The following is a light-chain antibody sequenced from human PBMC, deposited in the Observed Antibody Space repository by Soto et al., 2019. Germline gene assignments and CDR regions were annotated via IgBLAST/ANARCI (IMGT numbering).Light chain of an antibody. CDR2: AAS. J-gene: IGKJ5*01. CDR1: QTVSKNY. Sequence: EILLTQSPFTLALSPGEGATLSCRASQTVSKNYLAWYQQKAGKAPRLVIYAASTRATGIPDRFSGSGSGTDFTLTISRLEPEDFEVFYCQQYAVSPTTFGQGIRLEIK. V-gene: IGKV3-20*01. CDR3: QQYAVSPTT.